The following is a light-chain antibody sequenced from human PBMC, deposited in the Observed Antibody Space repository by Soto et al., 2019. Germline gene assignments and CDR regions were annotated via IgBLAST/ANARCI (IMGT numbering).Light chain of an antibody. J-gene: IGKJ1*01. V-gene: IGKV3-15*01. CDR1: QSVSNN. Sequence: EIVMTQSPATLSVSPGERATLSCRASQSVSNNLAWYQKKPGQAPRLLIYGASTRATGIPARFSGSGSGTELTLTISSLQSEEFAVYYCQQYNNWWTFGQGTRVEIK. CDR3: QQYNNWWT. CDR2: GAS.